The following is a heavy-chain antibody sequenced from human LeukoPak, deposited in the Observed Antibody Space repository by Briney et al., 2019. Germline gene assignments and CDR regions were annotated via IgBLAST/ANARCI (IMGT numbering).Heavy chain of an antibody. V-gene: IGHV4-59*12. J-gene: IGHJ4*02. CDR2: IYYSGRT. CDR1: GGSMSPYH. CDR3: ARVASSGWY. D-gene: IGHD6-19*01. Sequence: SETLSLTCTVSGGSMSPYHWGWIRQPPGKGLEWTGYIYYSGRTNYNPSLKSRVTISVDTSKNQFSLKLSSVTAADTAVYYCARVASSGWYWGQGTLVTVSS.